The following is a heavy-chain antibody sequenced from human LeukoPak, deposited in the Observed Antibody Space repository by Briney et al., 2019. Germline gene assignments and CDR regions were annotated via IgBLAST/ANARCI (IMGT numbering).Heavy chain of an antibody. J-gene: IGHJ4*02. CDR2: ISGRGGST. D-gene: IGHD3-10*01. CDR1: GFTFSSYA. V-gene: IGHV3-23*01. Sequence: GGSLRLSCAASGFTFSSYAMSWVRQAPGKGLEWVSVISGRGGSTYYADSVKGRFTISRDNSKNTLYLQMNSLRAEDTAVYYCAAGKRGQGYWGQGTLVTVSS. CDR3: AAGKRGQGY.